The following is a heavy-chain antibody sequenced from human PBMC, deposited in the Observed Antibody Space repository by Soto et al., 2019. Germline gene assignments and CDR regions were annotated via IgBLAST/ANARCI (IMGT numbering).Heavy chain of an antibody. J-gene: IGHJ5*02. D-gene: IGHD6-6*01. CDR3: AREREASIAQRRVNWFDP. CDR1: GGSISSYY. CDR2: IYYSGST. V-gene: IGHV4-59*01. Sequence: PSETLSLTCTVSGGSISSYYWSWIRQPPGKGLEWIGYIYYSGSTNYNPSLKSRVTISVDTSKNQFSLKLSSVTAADTAVYYCAREREASIAQRRVNWFDPWGQGTLVSVS.